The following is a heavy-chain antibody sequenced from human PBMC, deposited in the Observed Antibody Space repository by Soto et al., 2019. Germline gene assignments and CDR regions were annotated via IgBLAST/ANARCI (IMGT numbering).Heavy chain of an antibody. CDR1: GGSVSSYY. J-gene: IGHJ4*02. D-gene: IGHD2-15*01. Sequence: QVQLQESGPGLVKPSETLSLTCTVSGGSVSSYYWSWIRQPAGKGLEWIGRIYTGGSTNYNPSLKSGVTMSVEKSKNPFSLRLTSVAAAETAVDYCARASVGPPGGGSWIMPFDSWGQGTLVTVSS. CDR3: ARASVGPPGGGSWIMPFDS. CDR2: IYTGGST. V-gene: IGHV4-4*07.